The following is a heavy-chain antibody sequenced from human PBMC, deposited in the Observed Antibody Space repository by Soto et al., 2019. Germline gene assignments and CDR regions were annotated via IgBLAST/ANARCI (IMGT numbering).Heavy chain of an antibody. CDR2: ISGGGGST. V-gene: IGHV3-23*01. D-gene: IGHD1-1*01. Sequence: PGGSLRLSCAASGFTFGNYGMNWVRQAPGKGLEWVSGISGGGGSTYYADSVKGRFTVSREPSKSTVFLEMKSLRAEDTAVYYCAKGTPTPGLDIWGRGTTVTVSS. CDR1: GFTFGNYG. CDR3: AKGTPTPGLDI. J-gene: IGHJ6*02.